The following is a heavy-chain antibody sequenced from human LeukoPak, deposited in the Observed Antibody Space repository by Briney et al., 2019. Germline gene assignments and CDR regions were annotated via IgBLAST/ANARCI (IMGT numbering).Heavy chain of an antibody. CDR3: ARFYDSSGYYYPDAFDI. J-gene: IGHJ3*02. Sequence: GGSLRLSCAASGFTFSTYSMNWVRQAPGKGLEWVAVIWYDGSNKYYADSVKRRFTISRDNSKNTPYLQMNSLRAEDTAVYYCARFYDSSGYYYPDAFDIWGQGTMVTVSS. CDR1: GFTFSTYS. D-gene: IGHD3-22*01. CDR2: IWYDGSNK. V-gene: IGHV3-33*08.